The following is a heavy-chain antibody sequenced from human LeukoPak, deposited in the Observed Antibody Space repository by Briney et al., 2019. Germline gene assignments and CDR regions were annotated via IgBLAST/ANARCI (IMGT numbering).Heavy chain of an antibody. CDR2: ISGNGAGT. CDR1: GFTFSIYA. V-gene: IGHV3-23*01. Sequence: TGGSLRLSCAASGFTFSIYAMSWVRQAPGRGLEWVSSISGNGAGTFYADSVKGRFTISRDNSKNTLFLQMNSLRAEDSAIYYCAKDRPNYYDSSGHYYRRNGDYWGQGTLVTASS. CDR3: AKDRPNYYDSSGHYYRRNGDY. J-gene: IGHJ4*02. D-gene: IGHD3-22*01.